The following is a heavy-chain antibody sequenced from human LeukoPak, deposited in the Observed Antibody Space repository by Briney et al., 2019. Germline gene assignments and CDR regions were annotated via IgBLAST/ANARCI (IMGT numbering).Heavy chain of an antibody. V-gene: IGHV1-2*02. Sequence: APVKVSCKASGYTFTGYYMHWVRQAPGQGLEWMGWINPNSGGTNYAQKFQGRVTMTRDTSISTAYMELSRLRSDDTAVYYCARVTPGTAAGDYWGQGTLVTVSS. D-gene: IGHD6-13*01. CDR3: ARVTPGTAAGDY. J-gene: IGHJ4*02. CDR1: GYTFTGYY. CDR2: INPNSGGT.